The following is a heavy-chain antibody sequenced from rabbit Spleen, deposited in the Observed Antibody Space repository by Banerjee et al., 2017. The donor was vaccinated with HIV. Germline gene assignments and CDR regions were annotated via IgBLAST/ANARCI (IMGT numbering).Heavy chain of an antibody. CDR3: ARGDYAGAVGYGFATYFKL. V-gene: IGHV1S40*01. Sequence: QSLEESGGDLVKPGASLKLTCTAFGFSFSSGYYMCWVRQAPGKGLEWVGCIYPGSSATTYYANWAKGRFTISKTSSTTVTLQMTSLTAADTATHFCARGDYAGAVGYGFATYFKLWGQGTLVTVS. J-gene: IGHJ4*01. D-gene: IGHD6-1*01. CDR1: GFSFSSGYY. CDR2: IYPGSSATT.